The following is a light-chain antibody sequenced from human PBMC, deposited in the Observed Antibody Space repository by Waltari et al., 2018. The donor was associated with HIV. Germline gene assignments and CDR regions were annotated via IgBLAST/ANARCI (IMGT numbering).Light chain of an antibody. J-gene: IGKJ3*01. CDR1: QRVSDR. CDR2: YVA. CDR3: HQVNVLPFT. V-gene: IGKV6-21*01. Sequence: EIVLTQSPDFQSVTAKEKVTITCRASQRVSDRIHWYQQKPHHSPKRLIKYVAKAVSGVPARFSGSGSGTDFTLNINGLEAEDAATYYCHQVNVLPFTFGPGTKVDI.